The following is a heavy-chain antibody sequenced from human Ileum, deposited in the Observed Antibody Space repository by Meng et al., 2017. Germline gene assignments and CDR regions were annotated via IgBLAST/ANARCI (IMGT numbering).Heavy chain of an antibody. CDR1: GGTLSNYV. CDR3: ARGCDVACVAVAGNYYYYGMEV. V-gene: IGHV1-69*06. CDR2: IIPIFATA. D-gene: IGHD6-19*01. J-gene: IGHJ6*02. Sequence: SVKVSCKASGGTLSNYVISWVRQAPGQGLEWMGEIIPIFATASYAQKFQGRVTITAHRSTSTAYMELSSLRSEDTAVYYCARGCDVACVAVAGNYYYYGMEVWGQGTTVTVSS.